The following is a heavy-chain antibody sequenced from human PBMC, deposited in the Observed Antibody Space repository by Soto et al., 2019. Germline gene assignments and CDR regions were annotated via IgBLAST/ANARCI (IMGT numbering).Heavy chain of an antibody. CDR2: ISDSGGLT. CDR1: GFAFSSHP. CDR3: ARRAFGSSRSFDI. V-gene: IGHV3-23*01. J-gene: IGHJ3*02. Sequence: GGSLRLSCAASGFAFSSHPMSWVRQAPERGLEWASGISDSGGLTYNADSVKGRFTISRDNSKNTLYLQMNSLRAEDTALYYCARRAFGSSRSFDIWGQGTMVTVSS. D-gene: IGHD6-6*01.